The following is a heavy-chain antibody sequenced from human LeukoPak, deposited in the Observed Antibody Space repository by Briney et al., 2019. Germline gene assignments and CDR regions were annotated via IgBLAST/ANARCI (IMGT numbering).Heavy chain of an antibody. J-gene: IGHJ4*02. Sequence: SETLSLTCTVSGGSISSSSYYWGWIRQPPGKGLEWIGSIYYSGSTYYNPSLKSRVTISVDTSKNQFSLKLSSVTAADTAVYYCARYPIAVAGTNIDYWGQGTLVTVSS. D-gene: IGHD6-19*01. V-gene: IGHV4-39*07. CDR2: IYYSGST. CDR3: ARYPIAVAGTNIDY. CDR1: GGSISSSSYY.